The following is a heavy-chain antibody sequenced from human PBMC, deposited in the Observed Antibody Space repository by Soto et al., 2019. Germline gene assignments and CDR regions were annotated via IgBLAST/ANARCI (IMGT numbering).Heavy chain of an antibody. D-gene: IGHD1-7*01. CDR2: IYRTGST. J-gene: IGHJ4*02. Sequence: QVQLQESGPGLVKPSGTLSLTCAVSGGSFTSNNWWTWVRQPPGQGLEWIGEIYRTGSTNYNPSLKRRVTISLDKSENQFYLKVTSLTAADTAVYYCASRDPGTSVDYWGQGTLVTVS. V-gene: IGHV4-4*02. CDR3: ASRDPGTSVDY. CDR1: GGSFTSNNW.